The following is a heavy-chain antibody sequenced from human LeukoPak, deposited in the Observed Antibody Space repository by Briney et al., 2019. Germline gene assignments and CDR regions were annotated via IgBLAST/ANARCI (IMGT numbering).Heavy chain of an antibody. CDR1: GFTFDEYG. Sequence: GGSLRLSCAASGFTFDEYGMSRVRQAPGKGLEWASGINWNGVSTGYADSVKGRFTISRDNAKNSLYLQMNSLRAEDTALYYCARAPTTGYYYYYYMDVWGKGATVTVSS. D-gene: IGHD1-1*01. CDR3: ARAPTTGYYYYYYMDV. CDR2: INWNGVST. J-gene: IGHJ6*03. V-gene: IGHV3-20*04.